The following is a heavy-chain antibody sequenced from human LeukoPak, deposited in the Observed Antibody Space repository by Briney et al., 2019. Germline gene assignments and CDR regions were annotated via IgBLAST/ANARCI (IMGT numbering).Heavy chain of an antibody. CDR3: ARGERLGPDY. J-gene: IGHJ4*02. Sequence: SETLSLTCTVSGGPITGYYWSWIRQPPGNGLEWIGYIHHTGSTNYNPSLKSRVTISVDTSQNQLSLKLSSVTAADTAVYYCARGERLGPDYWGQGTLVTVSS. CDR1: GGPITGYY. CDR2: IHHTGST. D-gene: IGHD1-1*01. V-gene: IGHV4-59*01.